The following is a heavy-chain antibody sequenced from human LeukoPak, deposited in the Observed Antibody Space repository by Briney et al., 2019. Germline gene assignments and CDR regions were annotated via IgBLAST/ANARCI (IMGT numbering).Heavy chain of an antibody. J-gene: IGHJ5*02. CDR3: ARLGVPAAIIGCWLDP. CDR2: TYPGDSDT. Sequence: GESLKISCKGSGYSFTSYWIGWVRQMPGEGLEWMGITYPGDSDTRYSPSFQGQVTISADKSISTAYLQWSSLKASDTAMYYCARLGVPAAIIGCWLDPWGQGTLVTVSS. D-gene: IGHD2-2*01. CDR1: GYSFTSYW. V-gene: IGHV5-51*01.